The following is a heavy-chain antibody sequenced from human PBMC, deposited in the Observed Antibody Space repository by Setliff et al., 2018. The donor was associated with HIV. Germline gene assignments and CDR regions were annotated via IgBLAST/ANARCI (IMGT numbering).Heavy chain of an antibody. CDR1: GFTFSDYG. CDR3: ARDRAGSGYGYNWFDP. J-gene: IGHJ5*02. CDR2: VSFDGSNK. V-gene: IGHV3-30*03. D-gene: IGHD5-12*01. Sequence: PGGSLRLSCAASGFTFSDYGIHWVRQAPGKGLEWVAVVSFDGSNKFYADSVKGRFTISRDNSKNTLYLQMNSLRAEDTAIYYCARDRAGSGYGYNWFDPWGQGTLVTVSS.